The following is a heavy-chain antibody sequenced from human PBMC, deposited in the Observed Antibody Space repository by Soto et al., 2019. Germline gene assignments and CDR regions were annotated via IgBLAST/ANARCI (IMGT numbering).Heavy chain of an antibody. CDR2: IYWDDDK. CDR1: GFSRSTRGVG. J-gene: IGHJ4*01. V-gene: IGHV2-5*02. D-gene: IGHD3-3*01. CDR3: AHTGSSYHDVWSCYLGGYDFDY. Sequence: QTTWRASGHTLVNPTQTLPLTCTFSGFSRSTRGVGVGWIRQRPGKALEWLALIYWDDDKRYSPSLKSSLTITKDTSKNQVVLTRTTMDPVDTATYYCAHTGSSYHDVWSCYLGGYDFDYWGQGTLVTLSP.